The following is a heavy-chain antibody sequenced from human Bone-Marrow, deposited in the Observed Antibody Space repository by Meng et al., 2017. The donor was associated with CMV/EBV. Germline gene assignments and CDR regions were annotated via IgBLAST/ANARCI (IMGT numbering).Heavy chain of an antibody. CDR1: GGSFSGYY. D-gene: IGHD6-6*01. CDR3: ARRYSSSSYNWFAP. J-gene: IGHJ5*02. Sequence: SETLSLTCAVYGGSFSGYYWSWIRQPPGKGLEWIGEINHSGSTNYNPSLKSRVTISVDTSKNQFSLKLSSVTAADTAVYYCARRYSSSSYNWFAPWGQGNLV. V-gene: IGHV4-34*01. CDR2: INHSGST.